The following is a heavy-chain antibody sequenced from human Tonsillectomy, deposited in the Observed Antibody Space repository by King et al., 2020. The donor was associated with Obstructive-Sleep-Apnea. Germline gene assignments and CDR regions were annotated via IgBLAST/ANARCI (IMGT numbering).Heavy chain of an antibody. D-gene: IGHD2-2*01. J-gene: IGHJ4*02. CDR2: IRSKAYGGTT. Sequence: DVQLVESGGGLVQPGRSLRLSCTASGFTFGDYAMSWFRQAPGKGLEWVGFIRSKAYGGTTEYAASVKGRFTISRDDSKSIAYLQMNSLKTEDTAVYYCTRIRYCSSTSCENIRFDYWGQGTLVTVSS. V-gene: IGHV3-49*03. CDR3: TRIRYCSSTSCENIRFDY. CDR1: GFTFGDYA.